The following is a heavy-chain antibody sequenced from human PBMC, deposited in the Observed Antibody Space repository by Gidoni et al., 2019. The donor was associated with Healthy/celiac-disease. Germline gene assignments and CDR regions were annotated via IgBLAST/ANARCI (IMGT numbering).Heavy chain of an antibody. J-gene: IGHJ4*02. D-gene: IGHD1-1*01. CDR3: ARHSGNDGKGNFDY. Sequence: QVQLQESGPGLVTPSETLSLTCTVSGGSISSYYWSWIRQPPGKGLEWIGYIYYSGSTNYNPSLKSRVTISVDTSKNQFSLKLSSVTAADTAVYYCARHSGNDGKGNFDYWGQGTLVTVSS. V-gene: IGHV4-59*08. CDR2: IYYSGST. CDR1: GGSISSYY.